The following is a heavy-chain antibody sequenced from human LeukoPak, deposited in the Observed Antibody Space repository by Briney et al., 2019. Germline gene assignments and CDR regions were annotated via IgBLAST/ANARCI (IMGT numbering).Heavy chain of an antibody. V-gene: IGHV1-8*03. CDR1: GYTFTNYH. J-gene: IGHJ4*02. Sequence: ASVKVSCTASGYTFTNYHINWVRQATGQGLEWMGWMNPNNGDSGYAQKFQGRVTITRDTSISTSYMEPRSLRSDDTAVYFCARTTSFTASGYDYWGQGTLVTVSS. D-gene: IGHD6-25*01. CDR2: MNPNNGDS. CDR3: ARTTSFTASGYDY.